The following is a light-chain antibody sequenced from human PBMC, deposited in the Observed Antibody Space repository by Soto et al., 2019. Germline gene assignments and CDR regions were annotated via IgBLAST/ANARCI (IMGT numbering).Light chain of an antibody. J-gene: IGLJ3*02. CDR1: SSDVGGYDY. CDR2: EVS. Sequence: QSALTQPASVSGSPGQSITISCTGTSSDVGGYDYVSWYQQHPGKAPKLMIFEVSNRPSGVSSRFSGSKSGNTASLTISGLQAEDEADYYCTPYTSSNTVVFGGGTKVTVL. V-gene: IGLV2-14*01. CDR3: TPYTSSNTVV.